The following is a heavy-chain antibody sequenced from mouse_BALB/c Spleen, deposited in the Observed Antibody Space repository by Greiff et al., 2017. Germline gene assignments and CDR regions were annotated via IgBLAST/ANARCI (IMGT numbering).Heavy chain of an antibody. J-gene: IGHJ2*01. CDR3: ARDYYGSSYGNYFDY. Sequence: LQQPGAELVKPGASVKMSCKASGYTFTSYNMHWVKQTPGQGLEWIGAIYPGNGDTSYNQKFKGKATLTADKSSSTAYMQLSSLTSEDSAVYYCARDYYGSSYGNYFDYWGQGTTLTVSS. V-gene: IGHV1-12*01. CDR1: GYTFTSYN. D-gene: IGHD1-1*01. CDR2: IYPGNGDT.